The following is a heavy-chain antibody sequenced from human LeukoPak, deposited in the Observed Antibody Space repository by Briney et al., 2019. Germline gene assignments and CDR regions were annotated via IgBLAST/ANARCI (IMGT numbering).Heavy chain of an antibody. CDR3: AELGITMIGGV. D-gene: IGHD3-10*02. V-gene: IGHV3-74*01. Sequence: GGSLRLSCAASGFTFDDYAMHWVRQAPGKGLVWVSRINSGGSSTSYADSVKGRFTISRDNAKNTLYLQMNSLRAEDTAVYYCAELGITMIGGVWGKGTTVTISS. CDR1: GFTFDDYA. CDR2: INSGGSST. J-gene: IGHJ6*04.